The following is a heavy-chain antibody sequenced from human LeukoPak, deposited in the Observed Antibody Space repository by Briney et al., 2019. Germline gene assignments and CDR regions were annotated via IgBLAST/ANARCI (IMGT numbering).Heavy chain of an antibody. Sequence: GGSLRLSCAASGFTFSSYWMHWVRQAPGKGLVWVSRINSDGSSTNYADSVKGRFTISRDNAKNSLYLQMNSLRAEDTALYYCARGTVGYCSGGSCYSNYYYYYMDVWGKGTTVTVSS. CDR3: ARGTVGYCSGGSCYSNYYYYYMDV. D-gene: IGHD2-15*01. CDR1: GFTFSSYW. J-gene: IGHJ6*03. V-gene: IGHV3-74*01. CDR2: INSDGSST.